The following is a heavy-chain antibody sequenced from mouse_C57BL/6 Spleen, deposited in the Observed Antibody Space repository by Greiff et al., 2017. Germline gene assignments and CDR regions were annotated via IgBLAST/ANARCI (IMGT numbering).Heavy chain of an antibody. J-gene: IGHJ4*01. V-gene: IGHV5-17*01. CDR2: ISSGSSTI. D-gene: IGHD1-1*01. CDR3: ARDQITTVVARDAMDY. Sequence: EVKLMESGGGLVKPGGSLKLSCAASGFTFSDYGMHWVRQAPEKGLEWVAYISSGSSTIYYGDTVKGRFTISGDNAKNTLFLQMTSLRSEDTAMYYCARDQITTVVARDAMDYWGQGTSVTVSS. CDR1: GFTFSDYG.